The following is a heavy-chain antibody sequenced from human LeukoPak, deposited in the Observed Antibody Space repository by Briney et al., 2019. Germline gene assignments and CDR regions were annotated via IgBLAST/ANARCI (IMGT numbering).Heavy chain of an antibody. CDR2: IYSGGST. CDR3: ARALRGYSYGYDYYYMDV. Sequence: GGSLRLSCAASGFTVSSNYMSWVRQAPGKGLEWVSVIYSGGSTYYADSVKGRFTISRDNSKNTLYLKMNSLRAEDTAVYYCARALRGYSYGYDYYYMDVWGKGTTVTVSS. CDR1: GFTVSSNY. J-gene: IGHJ6*03. V-gene: IGHV3-53*01. D-gene: IGHD5-18*01.